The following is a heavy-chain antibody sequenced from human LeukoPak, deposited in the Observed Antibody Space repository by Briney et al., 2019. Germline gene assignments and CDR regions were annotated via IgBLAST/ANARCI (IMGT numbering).Heavy chain of an antibody. CDR2: ISGSGGST. Sequence: PGGSLRLSCVASGFTFSRYAMSWVRQAPGKGLEWVSGISGSGGSTYYVDSVKGRFTISRDNAKNSLYLQMNSLRAEDTAVYYCAKDMLGYWGQGTLVTVSS. CDR3: AKDMLGY. V-gene: IGHV3-23*01. J-gene: IGHJ4*02. CDR1: GFTFSRYA. D-gene: IGHD2-8*01.